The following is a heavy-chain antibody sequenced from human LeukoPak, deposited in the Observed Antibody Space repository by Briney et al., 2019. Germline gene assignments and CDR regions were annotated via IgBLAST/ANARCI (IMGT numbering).Heavy chain of an antibody. CDR1: GFTFSSYS. J-gene: IGHJ4*02. D-gene: IGHD2/OR15-2a*01. Sequence: PGGSLRLSCAASGFTFSSYSMNWVRQAPGKGLEWVSSISSSSSYIYYADSVKGRFTISRDNAKNSLYLQMNSLRAEDTAVYYCAREPSPRQSRIPFWGQGTLVTVSS. CDR2: ISSSSSYI. V-gene: IGHV3-21*01. CDR3: AREPSPRQSRIPF.